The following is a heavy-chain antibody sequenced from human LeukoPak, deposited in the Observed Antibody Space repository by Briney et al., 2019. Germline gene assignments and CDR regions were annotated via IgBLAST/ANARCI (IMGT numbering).Heavy chain of an antibody. D-gene: IGHD3-10*01. CDR2: IYYTGST. V-gene: IGHV4-39*07. J-gene: IGHJ4*02. CDR1: GGSISSNSYY. Sequence: SETLSLTCTVSGGSISSNSYYWGWIRQSPGKGLEWIANIYYTGSTYYNPSLKSRITISVDTSKSQFSLELSSVTAADTTIYYCARVSDSRAVGPFDYWGQGTLVTVSS. CDR3: ARVSDSRAVGPFDY.